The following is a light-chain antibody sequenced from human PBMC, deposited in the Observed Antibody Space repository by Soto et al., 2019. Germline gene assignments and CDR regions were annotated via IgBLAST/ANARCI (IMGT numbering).Light chain of an antibody. J-gene: IGKJ5*01. Sequence: EIVMTQSPATLSVSPGERATLSCRASQSISRYLAWYQQKPGQGPRLLIYGASTRATGIPARFSGSGSGTEFTLTISSLQSEDFAVYFCQQYNDWPPAITFGQGTRLEIK. CDR3: QQYNDWPPAIT. CDR2: GAS. V-gene: IGKV3-15*01. CDR1: QSISRY.